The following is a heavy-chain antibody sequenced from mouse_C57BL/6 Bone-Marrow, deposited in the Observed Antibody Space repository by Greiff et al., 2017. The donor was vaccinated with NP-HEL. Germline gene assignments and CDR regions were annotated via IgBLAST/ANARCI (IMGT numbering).Heavy chain of an antibody. CDR2: INPGSGGT. CDR1: GYAFTNYL. V-gene: IGHV1-54*01. CDR3: ARGVLPYAMDY. J-gene: IGHJ4*01. Sequence: VQLQQSGAELVRPGTSVKVSCKASGYAFTNYLIEWVKQRPGQGLEWIGVINPGSGGTNYNEKFKGKATLTADKSSSTAYMQLSSLTSEDSSVDFCARGVLPYAMDYWGQGTSVTVSS. D-gene: IGHD1-1*01.